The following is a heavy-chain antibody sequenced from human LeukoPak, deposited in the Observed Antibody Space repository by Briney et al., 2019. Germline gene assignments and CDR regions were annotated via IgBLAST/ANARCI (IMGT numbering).Heavy chain of an antibody. D-gene: IGHD3-16*02. Sequence: PGGSLRLSCAASGFTFSDYYMSWIRQAPGKGLEWVSYINKTGEYTNYADSVKGRFTISRDNSKNTLYLQMNSLRAEDTAVYFCAKASVYVYYGMDVWGQGTTVTVSS. CDR3: AKASVYVYYGMDV. CDR2: INKTGEYT. V-gene: IGHV3-11*06. J-gene: IGHJ6*02. CDR1: GFTFSDYY.